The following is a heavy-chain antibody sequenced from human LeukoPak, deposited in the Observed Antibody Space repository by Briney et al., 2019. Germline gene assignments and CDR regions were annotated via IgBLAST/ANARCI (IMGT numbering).Heavy chain of an antibody. CDR1: GGSISSYY. CDR2: IYHSGST. D-gene: IGHD6-13*01. CDR3: ARVGSSWPHYYFDY. J-gene: IGHJ4*02. V-gene: IGHV4-59*08. Sequence: SETLSLTCTVSGGSISSYYWSWIRQPPGKGLEWIGSIYHSGSTYYNPSLKSRVTISVDTSKNQFSLKLSSVTAADTAVYYCARVGSSWPHYYFDYWGLGTLVTVSS.